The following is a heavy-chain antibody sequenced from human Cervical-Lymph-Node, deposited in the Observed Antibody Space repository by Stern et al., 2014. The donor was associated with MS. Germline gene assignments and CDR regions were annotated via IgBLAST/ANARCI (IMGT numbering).Heavy chain of an antibody. CDR3: ARGAETSTVAPFDP. J-gene: IGHJ5*02. D-gene: IGHD1-14*01. Sequence: QVQLQESGPGLVKPSESLTLTCSVSNGSLFNYYWSWLRQPPGKRLQWIGDIYYSGIPSYNPSLKSRVTISLDTAQPQFSLRLNSVTAADTAIYYCARGAETSTVAPFDPWGQGTLVTVSS. CDR2: IYYSGIP. CDR1: NGSLFNYY. V-gene: IGHV4-59*01.